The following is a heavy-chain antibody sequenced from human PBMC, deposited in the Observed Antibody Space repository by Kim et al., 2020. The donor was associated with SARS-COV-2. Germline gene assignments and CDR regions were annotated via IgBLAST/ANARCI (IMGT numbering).Heavy chain of an antibody. V-gene: IGHV3-30*07. CDR3: ARSVADYVWGSAYYYYGMDV. Sequence: RFTISRDNTKNTLYLQMNSLRAEDTAVYYCARSVADYVWGSAYYYYGMDVWGQGTTVTVSS. J-gene: IGHJ6*02. D-gene: IGHD3-16*01.